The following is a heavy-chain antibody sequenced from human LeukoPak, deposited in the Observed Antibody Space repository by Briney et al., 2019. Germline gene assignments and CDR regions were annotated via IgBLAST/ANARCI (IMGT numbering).Heavy chain of an antibody. Sequence: PGGSLRLSCAASGFTLSRYWMHWVRHAPGKGLEWVSRIHYDGSTTSYAGAVKGRFTISRDNAKNTLYLQMNSLRAEDTAVYYCARDGYSDSFDYWGQGTLVTVSS. J-gene: IGHJ4*02. CDR1: GFTLSRYW. CDR2: IHYDGSTT. V-gene: IGHV3-74*01. CDR3: ARDGYSDSFDY. D-gene: IGHD5-18*01.